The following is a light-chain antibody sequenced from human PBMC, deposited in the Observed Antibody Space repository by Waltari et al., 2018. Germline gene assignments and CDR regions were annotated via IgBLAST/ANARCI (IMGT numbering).Light chain of an antibody. CDR3: QQYNEWPPLT. CDR2: GAS. Sequence: EIVMTQSPATLSVSPGERATLSCRASQSISRNLAWYQQKPCQVPRLLIYGASTRATDVPARFSGSGSGTEFTLTISSLQSEDFAVYYCQQYNEWPPLTFGGGTKVEIK. CDR1: QSISRN. J-gene: IGKJ4*01. V-gene: IGKV3-15*01.